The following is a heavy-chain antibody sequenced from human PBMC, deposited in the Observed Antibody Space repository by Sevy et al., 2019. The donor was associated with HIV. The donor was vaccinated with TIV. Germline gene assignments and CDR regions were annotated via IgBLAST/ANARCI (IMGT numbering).Heavy chain of an antibody. Sequence: ASVKVSCKVSGGSFSNSDVIWVRQAPGQGLEWMGWISAYNGNTNYAQKLQGRVTMTTDTSTSTAYMELRSLRSDDTAVYYCARDGYLGTESYYFDYWGQGTLVTVSS. CDR1: GGSFSNSD. D-gene: IGHD7-27*01. V-gene: IGHV1-18*01. J-gene: IGHJ4*02. CDR3: ARDGYLGTESYYFDY. CDR2: ISAYNGNT.